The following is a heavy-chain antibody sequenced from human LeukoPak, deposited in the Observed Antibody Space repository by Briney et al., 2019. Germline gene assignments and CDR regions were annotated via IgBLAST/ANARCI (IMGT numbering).Heavy chain of an antibody. D-gene: IGHD4-17*01. CDR1: GFIFSGYW. CDR2: IKQDGSEK. V-gene: IGHV3-7*01. Sequence: GGSLRLSCAASGFIFSGYWMSWVRQAPGKGLEGVANIKQDGSEKYYVDSVKGRFTISRDNAKNSLYLQMNSLRAEDTAIYYCARDPRRTVTTPPYFDYWGQGTLVTVSS. CDR3: ARDPRRTVTTPPYFDY. J-gene: IGHJ4*02.